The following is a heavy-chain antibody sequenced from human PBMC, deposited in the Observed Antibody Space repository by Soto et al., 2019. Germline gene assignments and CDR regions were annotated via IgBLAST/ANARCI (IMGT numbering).Heavy chain of an antibody. Sequence: QVQLVQSGAEVKKPGSSVKVSCEASGGTFSGHAISWVRQAPGQGPEWMGGLIPLFGTTQHAQNFQDRLTITAAKSTSTAYMELTSLRFEYTAIYDCARGPNWGYRFDSWGQGTLVTVSS. CDR2: LIPLFGTT. CDR3: ARGPNWGYRFDS. J-gene: IGHJ4*02. V-gene: IGHV1-69*06. D-gene: IGHD7-27*01. CDR1: GGTFSGHA.